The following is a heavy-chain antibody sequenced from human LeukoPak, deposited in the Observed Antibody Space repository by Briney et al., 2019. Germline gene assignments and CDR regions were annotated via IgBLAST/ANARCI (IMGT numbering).Heavy chain of an antibody. CDR1: GGTFSSYA. Sequence: SVKVSCKASGGTFSSYAISWVRQAPGQGLEWMGGIIPIFGTANYAQKFQGRVTMTTDTSTSTAYMELRSLRSDDTAVYYCARGKGQQLVKIYDYWGQGTLVTVSS. V-gene: IGHV1-69*05. D-gene: IGHD6-13*01. CDR3: ARGKGQQLVKIYDY. CDR2: IIPIFGTA. J-gene: IGHJ4*02.